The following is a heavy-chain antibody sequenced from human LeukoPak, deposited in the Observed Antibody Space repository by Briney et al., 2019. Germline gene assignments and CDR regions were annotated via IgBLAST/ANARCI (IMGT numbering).Heavy chain of an antibody. CDR2: IYSGGST. CDR1: GVTVSSNY. V-gene: IGHV3-53*01. CDR3: ARLGNSGHYFAY. D-gene: IGHD4-23*01. J-gene: IGHJ4*02. Sequence: PGGSLRLSCAASGVTVSSNYMSWVRQAPGKGLERVSVIYSGGSTYYADSVKGRFTISRDNSKNTLYLQMNSLRAEDTAVYYCARLGNSGHYFAYWGQGTLVTVSS.